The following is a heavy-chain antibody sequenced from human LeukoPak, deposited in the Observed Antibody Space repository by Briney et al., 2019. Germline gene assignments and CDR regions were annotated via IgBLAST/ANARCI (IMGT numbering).Heavy chain of an antibody. V-gene: IGHV4-59*01. CDR2: IYYNGNT. CDR1: GGSFSGYY. Sequence: SETLSLTCAVYGGSFSGYYWNWIRRPPGKGLEWIGYIYYNGNTNYSPSLKSRVTMSVDTSKNLFPLKVSSVTAADAAVYYCARGRSNYYGMDVWGQGTTVTVSS. CDR3: ARGRSNYYGMDV. J-gene: IGHJ6*02. D-gene: IGHD1-26*01.